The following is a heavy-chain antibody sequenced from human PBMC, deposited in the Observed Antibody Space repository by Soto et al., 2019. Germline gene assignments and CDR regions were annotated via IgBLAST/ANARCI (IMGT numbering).Heavy chain of an antibody. CDR2: IIPIFGTA. D-gene: IGHD1-1*01. CDR1: GGTFSSYA. CDR3: ARAMRPRKREPTTGGYYYYGMDV. Sequence: SVKVSCKASGGTFSSYAISWVRQAPGQGLEWMGGIIPIFGTANYAQKFQGRVTITADESTSTAYMELSSLRSEDTAVYYCARAMRPRKREPTTGGYYYYGMDVWGQGTTVTVSS. V-gene: IGHV1-69*13. J-gene: IGHJ6*02.